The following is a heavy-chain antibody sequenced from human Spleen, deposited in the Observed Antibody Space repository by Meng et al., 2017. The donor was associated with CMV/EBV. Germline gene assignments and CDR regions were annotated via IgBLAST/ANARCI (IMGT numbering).Heavy chain of an antibody. Sequence: YGISWVRQAPGQGLEWMGWISAYNGNTNYAQRLQGRVTMTTDTSTSTAYMELRSLRSDDTAVYYCARGPLGYCSSTSCYILGYFQHWGQGTLVTVSS. CDR3: ARGPLGYCSSTSCYILGYFQH. D-gene: IGHD2-2*01. CDR2: ISAYNGNT. CDR1: YG. V-gene: IGHV1-18*01. J-gene: IGHJ1*01.